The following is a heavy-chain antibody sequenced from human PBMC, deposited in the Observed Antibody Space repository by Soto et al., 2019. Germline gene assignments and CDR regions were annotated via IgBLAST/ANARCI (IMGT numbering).Heavy chain of an antibody. CDR3: ARSGTTVTDDAFDI. D-gene: IGHD4-17*01. J-gene: IGHJ3*02. V-gene: IGHV1-69*02. CDR2: IIPILGIA. CDR1: GGTFSSYT. Sequence: QVQLVQSGAEVKKPGSSVKVSCKASGGTFSSYTISWVRQAPGQGLEWMGRIIPILGIANYAQKFQGRVTITADKSTSTAYMELISLRSEDTAVYYCARSGTTVTDDAFDIWGQGTMVTVSS.